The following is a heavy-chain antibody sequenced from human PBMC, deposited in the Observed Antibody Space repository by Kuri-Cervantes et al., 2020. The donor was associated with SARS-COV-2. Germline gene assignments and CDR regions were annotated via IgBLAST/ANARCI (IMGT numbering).Heavy chain of an antibody. CDR3: ARSGSKYYYDSSGYLNSLGAFDI. CDR1: GYTFSTYD. Sequence: ASVKVSCKASGYTFSTYDINWVRQASGQGLEWMGWMNPDTGNSGHAQNFRGRVTMTRDTSTSTAYMELRSLRSDDTAVYYCARSGSKYYYDSSGYLNSLGAFDIWGQGTMVTVSS. CDR2: MNPDTGNS. D-gene: IGHD3-22*01. J-gene: IGHJ3*02. V-gene: IGHV1-8*02.